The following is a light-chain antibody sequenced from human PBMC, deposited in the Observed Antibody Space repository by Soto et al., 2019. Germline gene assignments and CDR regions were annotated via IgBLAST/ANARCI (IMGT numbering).Light chain of an antibody. Sequence: DIQMTQSPSSLSASVGDSVTITCQASQGISTYVNWYQQKTGKAPKILIYDTSNFEPGVPSRFSGSRSGTHLPFTITRLQPEDFATYYCQQYADVPLTFGGGTKVE. CDR2: DTS. J-gene: IGKJ4*01. V-gene: IGKV1-33*01. CDR1: QGISTY. CDR3: QQYADVPLT.